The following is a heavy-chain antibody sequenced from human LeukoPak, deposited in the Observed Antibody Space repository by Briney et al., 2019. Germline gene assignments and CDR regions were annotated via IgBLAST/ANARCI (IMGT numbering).Heavy chain of an antibody. Sequence: PGGSLRLSCAAYAFTFISYEMNWLRQAPGKGLEWVSYITSSGNTIYYADSVKGRFTISRDNAKNSLYLQMNSLRAEDTAVYYCARLPTMTTTGGPFDYWGQGTLVTVSS. D-gene: IGHD4-17*01. V-gene: IGHV3-48*03. CDR1: AFTFISYE. CDR3: ARLPTMTTTGGPFDY. J-gene: IGHJ4*02. CDR2: ITSSGNTI.